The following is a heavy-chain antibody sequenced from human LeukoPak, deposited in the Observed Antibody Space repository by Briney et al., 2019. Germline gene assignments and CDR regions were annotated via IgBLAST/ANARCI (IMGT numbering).Heavy chain of an antibody. D-gene: IGHD4-11*01. CDR3: ARHSLDYSNYWYFDL. V-gene: IGHV4-34*01. J-gene: IGHJ2*01. CDR1: GGSFSGYY. Sequence: SETLSLTCAVYGGSFSGYYWSWIRQPPGKGLEWIGSIYYSGSTYYNPSLKSRVTISVDTSKNQFSLKLSSVTAADTAVHYCARHSLDYSNYWYFDLWGRGTLVTVSS. CDR2: IYYSGST.